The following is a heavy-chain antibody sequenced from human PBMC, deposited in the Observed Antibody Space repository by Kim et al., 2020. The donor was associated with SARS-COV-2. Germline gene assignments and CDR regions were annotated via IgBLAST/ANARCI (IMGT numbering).Heavy chain of an antibody. D-gene: IGHD3-10*01. V-gene: IGHV3-23*01. CDR1: GFTFSNCA. Sequence: GGSLRLSCVASGFTFSNCAMNWVRQAPGKGLEWVSSIRGDSSNTYYADSVKGRFTISRDNSKNTLYLQMNSLRAEDTVIYHCAKGDEYYSHPDHWGQVGLVTVSS. J-gene: IGHJ4*02. CDR2: IRGDSSNT. CDR3: AKGDEYYSHPDH.